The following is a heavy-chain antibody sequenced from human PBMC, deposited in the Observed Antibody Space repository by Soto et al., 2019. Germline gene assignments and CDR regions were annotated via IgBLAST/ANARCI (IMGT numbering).Heavy chain of an antibody. CDR3: ARAGAARVRGSIGGFDY. CDR2: INHSGTV. CDR1: GGAVNGYY. J-gene: IGHJ4*02. D-gene: IGHD3-10*01. V-gene: IGHV4-34*01. Sequence: QVHLQQWGAGLLKPSETLSLTCAVNGGAVNGYYWTSIRQSPGKGLQWIGEINHSGTVDYNPSLKSRVTSSINTSKKQYSPALTSVTAADTAVYYCARAGAARVRGSIGGFDYWGQGTLVTVSS.